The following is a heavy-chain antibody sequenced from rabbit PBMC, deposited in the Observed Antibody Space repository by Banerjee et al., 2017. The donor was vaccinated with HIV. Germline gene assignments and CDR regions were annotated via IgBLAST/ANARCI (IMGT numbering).Heavy chain of an antibody. CDR2: IYAGSSGST. Sequence: QSLEESGGDLVKPGASLTLTCTASGFSFSSSYHISWVRQAPGKGLEWIACIYAGSSGSTYYASWAKGRFTISKTSSTTVTLQMTSLTAADTATYFCARVAGSSYYWGPGTLVTVS. J-gene: IGHJ2*01. V-gene: IGHV1S40*01. CDR1: GFSFSSSYH. CDR3: ARVAGSSYY. D-gene: IGHD8-1*01.